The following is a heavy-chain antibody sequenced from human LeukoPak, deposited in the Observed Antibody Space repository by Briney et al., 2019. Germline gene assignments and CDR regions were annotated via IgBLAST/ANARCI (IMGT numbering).Heavy chain of an antibody. CDR1: GSTFSSYG. D-gene: IGHD3-10*01. CDR3: AKRYYGSGSVPGAFDI. CDR2: ITGSGGST. V-gene: IGHV3-23*01. J-gene: IGHJ3*02. Sequence: GSLRLSCAASGSTFSSYGMSWVRQAPGKGLEWVSAITGSGGSTFYADSVKGRFTISRDNSKNTLYLQMNSLRAEDTAVYYCAKRYYGSGSVPGAFDIWGQGTMVTVSS.